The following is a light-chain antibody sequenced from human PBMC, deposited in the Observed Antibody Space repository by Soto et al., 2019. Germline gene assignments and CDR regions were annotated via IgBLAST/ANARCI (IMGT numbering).Light chain of an antibody. CDR1: QSISGY. Sequence: EIVLTQSPATLSFSPGERATLSCRASQSISGYLAWYQHRPGRAPRLLIYDASNRATGIPYRFSGRGSGTDFTLTISSLEPEDFAVYYCQQRASWPLTFGGGTALE. J-gene: IGKJ4*01. CDR3: QQRASWPLT. V-gene: IGKV3-11*01. CDR2: DAS.